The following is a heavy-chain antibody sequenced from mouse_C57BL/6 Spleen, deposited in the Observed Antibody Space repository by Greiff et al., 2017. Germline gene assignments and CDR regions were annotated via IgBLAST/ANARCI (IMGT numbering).Heavy chain of an antibody. CDR2: ISYDGSN. CDR1: GYSITSGYY. D-gene: IGHD2-3*01. CDR3: ARGEDGYYAMDY. J-gene: IGHJ4*01. Sequence: EVKLLESGPGLVKPSQSLSLTCSVTGYSITSGYYWNWIRQFPGNKLEWMGYISYDGSNNYNPSLKNRISITRDTSKNQFFLKLNSVTTEDTATYYCARGEDGYYAMDYWGQGTSVTVSS. V-gene: IGHV3-6*01.